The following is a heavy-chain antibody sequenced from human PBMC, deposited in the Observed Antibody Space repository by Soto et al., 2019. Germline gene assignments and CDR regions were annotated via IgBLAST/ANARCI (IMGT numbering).Heavy chain of an antibody. CDR1: GFTFSSYA. CDR3: APHEWFGELEFDY. CDR2: ISGSGGST. V-gene: IGHV3-23*01. D-gene: IGHD3-10*01. J-gene: IGHJ4*02. Sequence: GGSLRLSCAASGFTFSSYAMSWVRQAPGKGLEWVSAISGSGGSTYYADSVKGRFTISRDNSKNTLYLQMNSLRAEDTAVYYCAPHEWFGELEFDYWGQGTLVTVSS.